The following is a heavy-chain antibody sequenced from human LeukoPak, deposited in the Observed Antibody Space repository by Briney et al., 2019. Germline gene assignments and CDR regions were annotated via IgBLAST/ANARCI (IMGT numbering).Heavy chain of an antibody. CDR3: ARARGEMATGVLGYFDL. D-gene: IGHD5-24*01. CDR1: GGSISSGGYY. V-gene: IGHV4-30-2*01. Sequence: PSQTLSLTCTVSGGSISSGGYYWSWIRQPPGKGLEWIGYIYHSGSTYYNPSLKSRVTISVDRSKNQFSLKLSSVTAADTAVYYCARARGEMATGVLGYFDLWGRGTLVTVSS. J-gene: IGHJ2*01. CDR2: IYHSGST.